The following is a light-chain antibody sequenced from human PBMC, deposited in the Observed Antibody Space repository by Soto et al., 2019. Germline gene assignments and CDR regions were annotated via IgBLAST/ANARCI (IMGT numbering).Light chain of an antibody. CDR1: SSDVGGYNY. J-gene: IGLJ3*02. V-gene: IGLV2-14*01. CDR2: EVT. CDR3: SSYTSSRTWV. Sequence: QSALTQPASVSGSPGQSITISCTGTSSDVGGYNYVSWYQQHPGKVPKLMICEVTKRPPGVSNRFSGSKSGNTASLTISGLQTEDEADYYCSSYTSSRTWVFGGVPTLTVL.